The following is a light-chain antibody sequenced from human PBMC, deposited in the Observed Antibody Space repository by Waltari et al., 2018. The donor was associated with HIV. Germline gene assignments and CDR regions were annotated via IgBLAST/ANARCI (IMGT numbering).Light chain of an antibody. V-gene: IGLV1-47*01. CDR3: TSWDDSLSGWM. J-gene: IGLJ3*02. Sequence: QSVLTQPHSASGTPGQRVAISCSGSSSNIGNNFVYWYQHLPGTTPKLLIYRNNPRPSGVPDRVSGSKSGTSASLASSGRRSEDEADYDCTSWDDSLSGWMFGGGTTLTVL. CDR1: SSNIGNNF. CDR2: RNN.